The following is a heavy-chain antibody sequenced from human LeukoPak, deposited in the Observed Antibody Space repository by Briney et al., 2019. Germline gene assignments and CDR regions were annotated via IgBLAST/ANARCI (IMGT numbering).Heavy chain of an antibody. D-gene: IGHD3-16*01. CDR2: ISGSGGST. V-gene: IGHV3-23*01. J-gene: IGHJ4*02. Sequence: GGSLRLSCAASGFTFSSYAMSWVRQAPGKGLEWVSAISGSGGSTYYADSVKGRFTISRDNAKNSLYLQMNSLRAEDTAVYYCARDTSYYDYVWGSYSYFDYWGQGTLVTVSS. CDR1: GFTFSSYA. CDR3: ARDTSYYDYVWGSYSYFDY.